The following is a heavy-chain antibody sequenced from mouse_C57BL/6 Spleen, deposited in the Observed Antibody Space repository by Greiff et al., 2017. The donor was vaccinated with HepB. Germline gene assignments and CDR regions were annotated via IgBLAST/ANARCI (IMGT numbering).Heavy chain of an antibody. D-gene: IGHD2-4*01. Sequence: EVKLMESGPGMVKPSQSLSLTCTVTGYSITSGYDWHWIRHFPGNKLEWMGYISYSGSTNYNPTLKSRISITHDTSKNHYYLKLNSVTTEDTATYYCARANYDYHYAMDYWGQGTSVTVAS. CDR1: GYSITSGYD. CDR3: ARANYDYHYAMDY. V-gene: IGHV3-1*01. J-gene: IGHJ4*01. CDR2: ISYSGST.